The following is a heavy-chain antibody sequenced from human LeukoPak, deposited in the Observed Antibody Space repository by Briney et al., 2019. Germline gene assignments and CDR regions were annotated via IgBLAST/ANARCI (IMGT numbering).Heavy chain of an antibody. V-gene: IGHV1-2*02. J-gene: IGHJ4*02. D-gene: IGHD3-22*01. CDR3: ARDSDSSGYGEYYFDY. CDR2: INPNSGGT. CDR1: GYTFTGYY. Sequence: ASVKVSCKASGYTFTGYYMHWVRQAPGQGLEWMGWINPNSGGTNYAQKFQGRVTMTRDTSTSTVYMELSSLRSEDTAVYYCARDSDSSGYGEYYFDYWGQGTLVTVSS.